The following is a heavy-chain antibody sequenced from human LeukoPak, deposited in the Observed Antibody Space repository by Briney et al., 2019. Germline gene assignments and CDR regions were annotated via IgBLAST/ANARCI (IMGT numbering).Heavy chain of an antibody. D-gene: IGHD3-10*01. CDR3: ARAGPLMVRGVIEVYNWFDP. Sequence: GASVKVSCKASGYTFTGYYMHWVRQAPGQGLEWMGWINPNSGGTNYAQKFQGWVTMTRDTSISTAYTELSRLRSDDTAVYYCARAGPLMVRGVIEVYNWFDPWGQGTLVTVSS. CDR2: INPNSGGT. V-gene: IGHV1-2*04. CDR1: GYTFTGYY. J-gene: IGHJ5*02.